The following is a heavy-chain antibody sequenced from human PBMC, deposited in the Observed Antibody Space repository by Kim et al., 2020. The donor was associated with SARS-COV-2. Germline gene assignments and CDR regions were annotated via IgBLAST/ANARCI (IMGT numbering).Heavy chain of an antibody. Sequence: SETLSLTCAVYGGSFSGYYWSWIRQPPGKGLEWIGEINHSGSTNYNPSLKSRVTISVETSKNQFSLKLSSVTAADTAVYYCARVRGYSGYARRLDYWGQGTLVTVSS. CDR3: ARVRGYSGYARRLDY. D-gene: IGHD5-12*01. CDR2: INHSGST. J-gene: IGHJ4*02. V-gene: IGHV4-34*01. CDR1: GGSFSGYY.